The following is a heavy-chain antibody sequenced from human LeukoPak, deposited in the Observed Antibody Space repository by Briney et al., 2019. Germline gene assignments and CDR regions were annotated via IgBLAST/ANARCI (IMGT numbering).Heavy chain of an antibody. CDR1: GFIFTAVW. CDR3: TTDLDY. CDR2: TKSKSDGGTI. V-gene: IGHV3-15*01. Sequence: GESLRLSCAVYGFIFTAVWKSWVRQAPGQGLEWVGHTKSKSDGGTIDYAAPVKGRVTMSRDDSRKTLSLEMNNLKNEDTGVYYCTTDLDYWGQGTLVTVSS. J-gene: IGHJ4*02.